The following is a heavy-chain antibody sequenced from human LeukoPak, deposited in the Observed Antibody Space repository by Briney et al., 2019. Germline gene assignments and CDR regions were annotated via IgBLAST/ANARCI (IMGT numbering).Heavy chain of an antibody. CDR3: ASASRGYSYGFDY. Sequence: PGGSLRLSCAASGFTVGTNYMAWVRQAPGRGLEWVSILYSDGSTYYADFVKGRFIISRDISRNTLYLQMNSLRAEDTAVYYCASASRGYSYGFDYWGQGTLVTVSS. J-gene: IGHJ4*02. V-gene: IGHV3-66*01. CDR2: LYSDGST. CDR1: GFTVGTNY. D-gene: IGHD5-18*01.